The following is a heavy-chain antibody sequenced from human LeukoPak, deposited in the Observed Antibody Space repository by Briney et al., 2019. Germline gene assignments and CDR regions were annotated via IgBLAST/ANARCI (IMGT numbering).Heavy chain of an antibody. CDR2: ISAYNGNT. J-gene: IGHJ5*02. Sequence: GASVKVSCKASGYTFTGYYMYWVRQAPGQGLEWMGWISAYNGNTNYAQKLQGRVTMTTDTSTSTAYMELRSLRSDDTAVYYCARDRRQQWPLSLSQFDPWGQGTLVTVSS. V-gene: IGHV1-18*04. D-gene: IGHD3-16*02. CDR1: GYTFTGYY. CDR3: ARDRRQQWPLSLSQFDP.